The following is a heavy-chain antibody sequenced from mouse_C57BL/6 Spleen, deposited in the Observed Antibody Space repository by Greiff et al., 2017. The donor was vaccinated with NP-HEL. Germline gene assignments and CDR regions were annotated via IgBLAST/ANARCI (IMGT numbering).Heavy chain of an antibody. J-gene: IGHJ3*01. CDR2: IYPRSGNT. CDR1: GYTFTSYG. CDR3: ARFGTTAAY. D-gene: IGHD1-2*01. V-gene: IGHV1-81*01. Sequence: QVQLQQSGAELARPGASVKLSCKASGYTFTSYGISWVKQRTGQGLEWIGEIYPRSGNTYYNEKFKGKATLTADKSSSTAYMELRSLTSEDSAVYFCARFGTTAAYWGQGTLVTVSA.